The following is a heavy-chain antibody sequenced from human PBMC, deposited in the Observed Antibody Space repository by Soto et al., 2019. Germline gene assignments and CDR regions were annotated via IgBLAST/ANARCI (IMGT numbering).Heavy chain of an antibody. D-gene: IGHD6-19*01. CDR3: ARNSIGGIAVAVNWFDP. CDR2: MYYSGDT. V-gene: IGHV4-39*01. J-gene: IGHJ5*02. Sequence: SETLSLTCTVSGGSISSRTYYWGWIRQPPGKGLEWIGSMYYSGDTYYNPSLKSRVTISVDTSKNQFSLKLSSVTAADTAVYYCARNSIGGIAVAVNWFDPWGQGTLVTVSS. CDR1: GGSISSRTYY.